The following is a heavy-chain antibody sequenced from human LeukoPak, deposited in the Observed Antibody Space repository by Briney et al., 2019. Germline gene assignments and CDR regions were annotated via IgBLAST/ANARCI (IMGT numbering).Heavy chain of an antibody. CDR3: ARTYDSSGYYLGAFDI. D-gene: IGHD3-22*01. CDR2: IYYSGST. CDR1: GGSISSYY. Sequence: SETLSLTCTVSGGSISSYYWSWIRQPPGKGLEWIGYIYYSGSTNYNPSLKSRVTISVDTSKNQFSLKLRSVTAADTAVYYCARTYDSSGYYLGAFDIWGQGTMVTVSS. V-gene: IGHV4-59*01. J-gene: IGHJ3*02.